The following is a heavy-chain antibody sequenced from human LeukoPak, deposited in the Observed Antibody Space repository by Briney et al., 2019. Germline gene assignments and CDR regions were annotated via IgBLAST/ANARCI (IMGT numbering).Heavy chain of an antibody. Sequence: PGGSLRLSCAGSGITVSSDYMSWVRQAPGKGLEWVSAIYSGGGTYYADSVKGTFTISRDNPRTTVNLQMNSLSAEDTALYYCARATTLGYYYGLDVWGQGTTVTVSS. CDR2: IYSGGGT. J-gene: IGHJ6*02. CDR1: GITVSSDY. D-gene: IGHD3-16*01. CDR3: ARATTLGYYYGLDV. V-gene: IGHV3-66*01.